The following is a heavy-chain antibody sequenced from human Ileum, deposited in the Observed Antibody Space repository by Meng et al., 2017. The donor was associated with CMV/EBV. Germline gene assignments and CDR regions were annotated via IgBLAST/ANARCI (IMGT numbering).Heavy chain of an antibody. J-gene: IGHJ1*01. CDR1: GYDFTSYG. CDR2: ISAYSGNT. V-gene: IGHV1-18*01. CDR3: ARDPRHSDNWFRAGDFQQ. D-gene: IGHD3-10*01. Sequence: QVQLVQSGTEVKKPGASVKVSCRTSGYDFTSYGISWVRQAPGQGLEWVGWISAYSGNTNYAQNFQGRVFLTRDTSTNTAHMEVRSLVVNDTAVYYCARDPRHSDNWFRAGDFQQWGQGTMVTVYS.